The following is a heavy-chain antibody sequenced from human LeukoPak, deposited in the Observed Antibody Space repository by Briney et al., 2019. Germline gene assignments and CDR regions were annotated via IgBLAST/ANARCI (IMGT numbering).Heavy chain of an antibody. Sequence: SETLSLTCTVSGGSISSSSYYWGWIRQPPGKGLEWIGYIYHSGSTYYNPSLKSRVTISVDTSKNQFSLKLSSVTAADTAVYYCARGSSWYQTNFDYWGQGTLVTVSS. CDR3: ARGSSWYQTNFDY. J-gene: IGHJ4*02. CDR2: IYHSGST. V-gene: IGHV4-39*07. CDR1: GGSISSSSYY. D-gene: IGHD6-13*01.